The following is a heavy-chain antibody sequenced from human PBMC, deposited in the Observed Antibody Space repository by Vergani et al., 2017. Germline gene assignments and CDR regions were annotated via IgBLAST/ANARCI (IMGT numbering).Heavy chain of an antibody. CDR1: GNSLSDLS. D-gene: IGHD5-18*01. J-gene: IGHJ4*02. Sequence: QVQLLQSRAELKKPGASVKVSCKVAGNSLSDLSMHWVRQAPGQGLEWMGGFDPADGDTTYTQKFQDLIIMTEDASTDTAYLELNNLRSGDKAVYFCATSRRGYSYGSSSFDSWGQGTLVTVSS. CDR3: ATSRRGYSYGSSSFDS. V-gene: IGHV1-24*01. CDR2: FDPADGDT.